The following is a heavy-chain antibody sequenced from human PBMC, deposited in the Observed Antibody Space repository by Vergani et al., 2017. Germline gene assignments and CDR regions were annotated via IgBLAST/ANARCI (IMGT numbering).Heavy chain of an antibody. CDR3: ATKSCSTPCCQIGYFGE. J-gene: IGHJ1*01. CDR1: GFTSSYYG. D-gene: IGHD2-2*01. CDR2: ISYDGTQK. V-gene: IGHV3-30*03. Sequence: QVHLVESGGGVVQPGRSLRLSCVVSGFTSSYYGMHWVRQAPGMGLEWVSVISYDGTQKYYADSVKGRLTISRDNSKSTLYLQMSSLRTEDTAGYYCATKSCSTPCCQIGYFGEWGQGTLVTVSS.